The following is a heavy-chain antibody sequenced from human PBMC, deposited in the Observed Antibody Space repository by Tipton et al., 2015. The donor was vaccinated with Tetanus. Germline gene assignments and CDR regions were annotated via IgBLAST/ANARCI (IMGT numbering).Heavy chain of an antibody. Sequence: SLRLSCAASGFTVSSNYMSWVRQAPGKGLEWVSVIYSGGSTYYADSVKGRFTISRDNSKNTLYLQMNSLRAEDTAVYYCARQGGYCSGGSCRPYYFDYWGQGTLVTVSS. CDR2: IYSGGST. V-gene: IGHV3-53*01. J-gene: IGHJ4*02. CDR1: GFTVSSNY. D-gene: IGHD2-15*01. CDR3: ARQGGYCSGGSCRPYYFDY.